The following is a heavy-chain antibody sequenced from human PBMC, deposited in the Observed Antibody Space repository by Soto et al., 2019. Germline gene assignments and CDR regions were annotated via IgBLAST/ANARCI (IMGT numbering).Heavy chain of an antibody. J-gene: IGHJ6*02. CDR1: GYTFTSYG. CDR2: ISGFNDNT. V-gene: IGHV1-18*04. D-gene: IGHD6-19*01. Sequence: QVQLVQSGAEVKKPGASVKVSCKASGYTFTSYGISWVRQAPGQGLEWMGWISGFNDNTNYAQKVQGRVTMTTETSTSTAYMELRSLRSDDTAVYYCARHSQVEWLVRPYYGMDVWGQGTMVTVSS. CDR3: ARHSQVEWLVRPYYGMDV.